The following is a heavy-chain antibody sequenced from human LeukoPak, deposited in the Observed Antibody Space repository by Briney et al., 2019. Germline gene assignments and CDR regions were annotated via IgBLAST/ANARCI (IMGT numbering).Heavy chain of an antibody. V-gene: IGHV3-43*02. CDR2: ISGDGGST. Sequence: GGSLRLSCAASGFTFSTYSMNWVRQAPGRGLEWVSLISGDGGSTYYADSVKGRFTISRDNSKNSLYLQMNSLRTEDTALYYCAKDGPNYYDSSGYYFDYWGQGTLVTVSS. D-gene: IGHD3-22*01. CDR3: AKDGPNYYDSSGYYFDY. J-gene: IGHJ4*02. CDR1: GFTFSTYS.